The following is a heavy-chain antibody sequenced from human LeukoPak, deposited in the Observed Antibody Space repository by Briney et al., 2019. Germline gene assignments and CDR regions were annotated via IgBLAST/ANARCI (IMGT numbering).Heavy chain of an antibody. CDR2: ISYDGSNK. CDR1: GFTFSSYG. CDR3: AKDLVYYDSYFAFDI. J-gene: IGHJ3*02. Sequence: GGSLRLSCAASGFTFSSYGMHWVRQAPGKGLEWVAVISYDGSNKYYADSVKGRFTISRDNSKNTLYLQMNSLRAADTAVYYCAKDLVYYDSYFAFDIWGQGTMVTVSS. D-gene: IGHD3-22*01. V-gene: IGHV3-30*18.